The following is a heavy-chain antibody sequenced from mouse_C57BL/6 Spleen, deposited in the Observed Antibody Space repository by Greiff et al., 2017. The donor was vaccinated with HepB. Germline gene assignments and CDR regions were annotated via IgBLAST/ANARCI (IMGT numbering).Heavy chain of an antibody. CDR1: GFNIKNTY. J-gene: IGHJ3*01. CDR3: ATPRDYDGGFAY. CDR2: IDPANGNT. D-gene: IGHD2-4*01. V-gene: IGHV14-3*01. Sequence: DVKLQESMAELVRPGASVKLSCTASGFNIKNTYMHWVKQRPEQGLEWIGRIDPANGNTKYAPKFQGKATITADTSSNTAYLQLSSLTSEDTAIYYCATPRDYDGGFAYWGQGTLVTVSA.